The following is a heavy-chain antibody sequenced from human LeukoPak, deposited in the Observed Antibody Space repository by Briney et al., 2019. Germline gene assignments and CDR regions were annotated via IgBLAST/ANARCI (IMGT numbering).Heavy chain of an antibody. V-gene: IGHV1-2*02. CDR2: INPNSGGT. CDR3: ACLTTVGLNWFDP. D-gene: IGHD4-23*01. Sequence: ASVKVSCKASGYTFTGYYMHWVRQAPGQGPEWMGWINPNSGGTNYAQKFQGRVTMTRDTSISTAYMELSRLRSDDTAVYYCACLTTVGLNWFDPWGQGTLVTVSS. J-gene: IGHJ5*02. CDR1: GYTFTGYY.